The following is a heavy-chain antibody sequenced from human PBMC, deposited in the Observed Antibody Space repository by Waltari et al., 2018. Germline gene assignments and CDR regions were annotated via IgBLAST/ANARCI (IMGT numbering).Heavy chain of an antibody. CDR2: IYYSGNT. CDR3: ARHSSSLYYYYYYMDV. CDR1: GGSISSSRYY. V-gene: IGHV4-39*01. J-gene: IGHJ6*03. Sequence: QLQLQESGPGLVKPSETLSLTCTVSGGSISSSRYYWGWIRQPPGKWLEWIGSIYYSGNTYYNPSLKSRVTISVDTSKNQFSLKLSSVTAADTAVYYCARHSSSLYYYYYYMDVWGKGTTVTVSS. D-gene: IGHD6-13*01.